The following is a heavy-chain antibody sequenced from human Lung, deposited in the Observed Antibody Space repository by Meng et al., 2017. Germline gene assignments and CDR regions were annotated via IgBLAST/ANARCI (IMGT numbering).Heavy chain of an antibody. J-gene: IGHJ4*02. D-gene: IGHD3-22*01. Sequence: QVQLAESGGALVQPGRSRRLSCAASGFSFSSHAMHWVRQAPGKGLEWVALISYDGSGEGYADSVKGRFTISRDNSKSTLYLQMDSLRPEDTAVYYCIAEIGPKSFDNWGQGTLVTVSS. V-gene: IGHV3-30*04. CDR1: GFSFSSHA. CDR3: IAEIGPKSFDN. CDR2: ISYDGSGE.